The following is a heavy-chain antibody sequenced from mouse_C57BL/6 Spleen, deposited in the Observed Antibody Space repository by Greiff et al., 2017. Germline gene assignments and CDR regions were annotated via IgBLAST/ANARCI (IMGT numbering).Heavy chain of an antibody. CDR2: IDPSDSYT. J-gene: IGHJ3*01. D-gene: IGHD2-4*01. Sequence: QVQLQQPGAELVRPGTSVKLSCKASGYTFTSYWMHWVKQRPGQGLEWIGVIDPSDSYTNYNQKFKGKATLTVATSSSTAYMQLSSLTSEDSAVYYCAKGDYDEGLAYWGQGTLVTVSA. CDR1: GYTFTSYW. V-gene: IGHV1-59*01. CDR3: AKGDYDEGLAY.